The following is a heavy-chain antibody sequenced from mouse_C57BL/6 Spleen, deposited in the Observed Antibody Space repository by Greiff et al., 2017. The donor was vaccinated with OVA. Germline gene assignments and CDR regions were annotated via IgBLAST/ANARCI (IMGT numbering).Heavy chain of an antibody. Sequence: VQLQQSGPELVKPGASVKISCKASGYTFTDYYMNWVKQSHGKSLEWIGDINPNNGGTSYNQKFKGKATLTVDKSSSTAYMELRSLTSEDSAVYYCARSDYCGGGYRSFDYWGQGTTLTVSS. CDR2: INPNNGGT. D-gene: IGHD1-1*01. CDR3: ARSDYCGGGYRSFDY. J-gene: IGHJ2*01. V-gene: IGHV1-26*01. CDR1: GYTFTDYY.